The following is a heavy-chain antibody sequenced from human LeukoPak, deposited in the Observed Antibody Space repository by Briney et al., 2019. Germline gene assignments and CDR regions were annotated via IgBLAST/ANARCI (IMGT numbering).Heavy chain of an antibody. D-gene: IGHD3-3*01. CDR1: GGSFSGYY. V-gene: IGHV4-34*01. J-gene: IGHJ4*02. CDR3: ARGRGITIFGVVISGHKALYFDY. Sequence: PSETLSLTCAVYGGSFSGYYWSWVRQPPGKGLEWIGETNHSGSTNYNPSLKSRVTISVDTSKNQFSLKLSSVAAADTAVYYCARGRGITIFGVVISGHKALYFDYWGQGTLVTVSS. CDR2: TNHSGST.